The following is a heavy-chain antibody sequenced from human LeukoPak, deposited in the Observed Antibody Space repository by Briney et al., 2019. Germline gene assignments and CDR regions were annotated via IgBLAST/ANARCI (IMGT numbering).Heavy chain of an antibody. V-gene: IGHV1-18*01. J-gene: IGHJ5*02. CDR3: ARGSLSRGYYNWFDP. CDR2: ISAYNGNT. D-gene: IGHD3-22*01. CDR1: GYTFTSYG. Sequence: ASVKVSCKASGYTFTSYGISWVRQAPGQGLEWMGWISAYNGNTNYAQKLQGRVTMTTDTSTSTAYMELRSLGSDDTAVYYCARGSLSRGYYNWFDPWGQGTLVTVSS.